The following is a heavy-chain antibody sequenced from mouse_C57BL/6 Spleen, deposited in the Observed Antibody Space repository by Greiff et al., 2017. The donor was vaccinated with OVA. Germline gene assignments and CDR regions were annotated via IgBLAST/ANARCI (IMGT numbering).Heavy chain of an antibody. CDR2: IDPSDSYT. Sequence: VQLQQSGAELVLPGASVTLSCTASGYTFTSYWMHWVKPRPGHGLEWIGEIDPSDSYTNSNQKFKGKSTVTVDNSSSTAYMQLSSLTSEDAAVYYCATGGVAYWGQGTLVTVSA. V-gene: IGHV1-69*01. J-gene: IGHJ3*01. CDR1: GYTFTSYW. CDR3: ATGGVAY.